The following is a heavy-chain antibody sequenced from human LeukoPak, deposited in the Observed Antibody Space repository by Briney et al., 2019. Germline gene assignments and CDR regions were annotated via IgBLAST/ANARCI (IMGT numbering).Heavy chain of an antibody. J-gene: IGHJ4*02. D-gene: IGHD6-19*01. V-gene: IGHV3-7*01. CDR3: ARDRGSSGWYELDY. Sequence: PGGSLRLSCAASGFNSSSYWMSWVRQAPGKGLEWVANIKQDGSEKYYVDSVKGRFTISRDNAKNSLYLQMNSLRAEDTAVYYCARDRGSSGWYELDYWGQGTLVTVSS. CDR1: GFNSSSYW. CDR2: IKQDGSEK.